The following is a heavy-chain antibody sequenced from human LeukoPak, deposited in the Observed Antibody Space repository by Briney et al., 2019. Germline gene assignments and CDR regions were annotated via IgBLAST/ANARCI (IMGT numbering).Heavy chain of an antibody. CDR2: IYSGGST. Sequence: GGSLRLSCAASGFTVSSNYMSWVRQAPGKGLEWVSVIYSGGSTYYADSVKGRFTISRDNSKNTLYLQMNSLRAEDTAVYYCARLTWQQLVLYWGQGTLVTVSS. CDR3: ARLTWQQLVLY. J-gene: IGHJ4*02. V-gene: IGHV3-53*01. D-gene: IGHD6-13*01. CDR1: GFTVSSNY.